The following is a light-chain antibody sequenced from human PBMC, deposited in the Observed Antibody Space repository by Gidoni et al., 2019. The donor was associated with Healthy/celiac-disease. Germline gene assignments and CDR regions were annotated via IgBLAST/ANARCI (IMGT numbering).Light chain of an antibody. V-gene: IGLV3-1*01. CDR2: QDS. Sequence: SYELTQPPSVSVSPGQTASITCSGDKLGDKYACWYQQKPGQSPVLVIYQDSKRPSGIPERFSGSNSGNTATLTISGTQAMDEADYYCQAWDSPHVVFGGGTKLTV. CDR3: QAWDSPHVV. J-gene: IGLJ2*01. CDR1: KLGDKY.